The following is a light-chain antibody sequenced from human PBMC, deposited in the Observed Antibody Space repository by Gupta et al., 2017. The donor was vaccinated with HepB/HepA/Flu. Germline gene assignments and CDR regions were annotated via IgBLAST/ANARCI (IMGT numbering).Light chain of an antibody. CDR1: QNTSSW. Sequence: DIQMPQSPSTLSASVGDRVTITCRARQNTSSWLAWYQQKPGKAPKLLIYKASSLESGVPSRFSGSGSGTEFTLTISSLQPDDFATYYCQQYNSYPWTFGQGTKVEIK. CDR2: KAS. J-gene: IGKJ1*01. V-gene: IGKV1-5*03. CDR3: QQYNSYPWT.